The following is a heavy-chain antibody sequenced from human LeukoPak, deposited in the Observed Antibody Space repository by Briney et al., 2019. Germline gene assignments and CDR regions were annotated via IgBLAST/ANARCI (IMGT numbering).Heavy chain of an antibody. Sequence: SGPGHFTLTYPLTPTVTLTWFSLGTSGMCVSWIRQPPGKALEWLARIDWDDDKYCSTSLKTRLTISKDTSKNQVVLTMTNMDPVDTATYYCARSHDYGDYGSFPFDLWGQGTLVTVSS. V-gene: IGHV2-70*11. J-gene: IGHJ5*02. CDR2: IDWDDDK. D-gene: IGHD4-17*01. CDR3: ARSHDYGDYGSFPFDL. CDR1: WFSLGTSGMC.